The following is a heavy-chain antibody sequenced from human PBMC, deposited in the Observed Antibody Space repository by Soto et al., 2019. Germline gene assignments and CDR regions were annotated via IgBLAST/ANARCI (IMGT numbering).Heavy chain of an antibody. CDR3: ARDAGGAVDTAMVEFDY. D-gene: IGHD5-18*01. Sequence: ASVKVSCKASGYTFTSYHMHWVRQAPGQGLEWMGIINPSGGSTSYAQKFQGRVTMTRDTSTSTVYMELSSLRSEDTAVYYCARDAGGAVDTAMVEFDYWGQGTLVTVSS. CDR2: INPSGGST. J-gene: IGHJ4*02. V-gene: IGHV1-46*01. CDR1: GYTFTSYH.